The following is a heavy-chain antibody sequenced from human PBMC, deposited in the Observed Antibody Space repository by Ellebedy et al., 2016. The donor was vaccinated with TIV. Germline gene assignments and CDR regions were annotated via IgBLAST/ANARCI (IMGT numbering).Heavy chain of an antibody. CDR1: GYTFTDYY. CDR3: TREHTNIVSVDY. CDR2: INPNSGGT. J-gene: IGHJ4*02. Sequence: AASVKVSCKTSGYTFTDYYIHWVRQAPGQGLEWMAWINPNSGGTNYAQKFQGRVTVTRDTSTSTAFLELSRLRSDDTAVYYCTREHTNIVSVDYWGQGTLVTVSS. V-gene: IGHV1-2*02. D-gene: IGHD5/OR15-5a*01.